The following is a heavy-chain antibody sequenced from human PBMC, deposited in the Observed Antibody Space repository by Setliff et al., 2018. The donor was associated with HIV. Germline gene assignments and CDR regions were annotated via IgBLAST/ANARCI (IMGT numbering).Heavy chain of an antibody. CDR1: GGSISEYY. V-gene: IGHV4-59*01. CDR3: ARSRPRSMDFYMDV. CDR2: IDYSGST. Sequence: PSETLSLTCTVSGGSISEYYWSWIRQPPGKGLEWIGYIDYSGSTNYNASLKSRLTMSIDTSKSQFSLNLSSVTAADTAVYYCARSRPRSMDFYMDVWGKGTTVTVSS. J-gene: IGHJ6*03. D-gene: IGHD2-8*01.